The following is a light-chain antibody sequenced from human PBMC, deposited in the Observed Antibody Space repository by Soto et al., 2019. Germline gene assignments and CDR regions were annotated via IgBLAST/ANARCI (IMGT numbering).Light chain of an antibody. CDR2: LGS. J-gene: IGKJ1*01. CDR3: MQSLQTPQWK. CDR1: QSLLHSNGYNY. Sequence: DIVMTQSPLSLPVTPGEPASISCRSSQSLLHSNGYNYLDWYRQKPGQAPQLLIYLGSTRASGVPQRFSGSGSGTDFTLKISRVEAEDVGAYYCMQSLQTPQWKFGQGTKVDI. V-gene: IGKV2-28*01.